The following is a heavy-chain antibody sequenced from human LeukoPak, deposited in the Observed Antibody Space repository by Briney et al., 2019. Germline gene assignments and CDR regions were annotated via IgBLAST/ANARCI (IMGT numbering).Heavy chain of an antibody. V-gene: IGHV3-7*01. J-gene: IGHJ5*02. CDR3: ARDLSPMVRGVLWFDP. CDR1: GFTLSSNW. CDR2: IKQDGSEK. Sequence: GGSLRLSCAASGFTLSSNWMSWVRQAPGKGLEWVANIKQDGSEKYYVDSVKGRFTISRDNAKNSLYLQMNSLRAEDTAVYYCARDLSPMVRGVLWFDPWGQGTLVTVSS. D-gene: IGHD3-10*01.